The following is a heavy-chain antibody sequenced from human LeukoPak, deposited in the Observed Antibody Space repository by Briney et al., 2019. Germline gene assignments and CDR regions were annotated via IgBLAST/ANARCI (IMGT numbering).Heavy chain of an antibody. J-gene: IGHJ4*02. V-gene: IGHV3-23*01. CDR1: GFTFSSYT. CDR3: AKDPAAYYDSSAYKRYFDY. Sequence: GGSLRLSCTASGFTFSSYTMSWVRQAPGEGLEWLSAINGRGITYYAGSVKGRFTISRDNSKNTLYLQMNSLRAEDTAVYYCAKDPAAYYDSSAYKRYFDYWGQGTLVTVSS. CDR2: INGRGIT. D-gene: IGHD3-22*01.